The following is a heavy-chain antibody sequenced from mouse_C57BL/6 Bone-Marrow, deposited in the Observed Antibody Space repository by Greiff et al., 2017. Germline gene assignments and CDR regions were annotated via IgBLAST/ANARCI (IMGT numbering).Heavy chain of an antibody. J-gene: IGHJ2*01. Sequence: VQLQQSGAELVRPGASVKLSCKASGYTFTDYYINWVKQRPGQGLEWIARIYPGSGNTYYNEKFKSKATLTAEKSSSTAYMQLSSLTSEDSAVYFCARRTTAYYFDYWGQGTTLTVSS. CDR2: IYPGSGNT. V-gene: IGHV1-76*01. D-gene: IGHD1-2*01. CDR3: ARRTTAYYFDY. CDR1: GYTFTDYY.